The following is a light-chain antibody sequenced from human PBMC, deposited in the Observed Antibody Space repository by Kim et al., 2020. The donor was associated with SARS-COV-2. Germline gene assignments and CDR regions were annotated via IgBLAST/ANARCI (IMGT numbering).Light chain of an antibody. CDR2: AAS. CDR1: QSISRY. J-gene: IGKJ1*01. CDR3: QQSSSTPRT. V-gene: IGKV1-39*01. Sequence: ASVGDRVTITCQASQSISRYLNWYRQKPGKAPELLIYAASSLQTGVPSRFSGSGSGADFTLTISSLQPEDFATYYCQQSSSTPRTFGQGTKVDIK.